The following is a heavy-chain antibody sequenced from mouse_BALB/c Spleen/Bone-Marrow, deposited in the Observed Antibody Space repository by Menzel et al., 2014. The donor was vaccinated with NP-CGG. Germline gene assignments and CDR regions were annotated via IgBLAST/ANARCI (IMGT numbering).Heavy chain of an antibody. CDR1: GFDFGRYW. J-gene: IGHJ2*01. CDR2: INPGSSTI. Sequence: EVKLMESGGGLVQPGGSLNLACVASGFDFGRYWMSWARQAPGQGLEWIGEINPGSSTINYSPSLKDKFIMSRDNAKNTLYLQMRKVRSEDTALYYCARRGYYGYHDNWGQGTTLTVSS. D-gene: IGHD1-2*01. CDR3: ARRGYYGYHDN. V-gene: IGHV4-2*02.